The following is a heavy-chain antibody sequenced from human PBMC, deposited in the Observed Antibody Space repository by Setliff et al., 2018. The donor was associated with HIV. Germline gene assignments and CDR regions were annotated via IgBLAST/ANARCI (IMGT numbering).Heavy chain of an antibody. J-gene: IGHJ5*02. CDR1: SGSISSGTYY. CDR3: ARIQWLVPGGWFDP. V-gene: IGHV4-39*01. D-gene: IGHD6-19*01. Sequence: SETLSLTCTVSSGSISSGTYYWSWIRQYPGKGLEWIGYIDYSGNTYYNPSLKSRITLSVDTSKNQFSLRLTSVTASDTAVYYCARIQWLVPGGWFDPWGQGTLVTVSS. CDR2: IDYSGNT.